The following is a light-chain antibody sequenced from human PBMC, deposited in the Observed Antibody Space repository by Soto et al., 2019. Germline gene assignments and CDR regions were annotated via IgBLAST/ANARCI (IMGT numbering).Light chain of an antibody. CDR1: QTIRNN. CDR3: QQYNSWPLT. CDR2: VAS. Sequence: EIVMTQSPATLSVSPGERATLSCRSSQTIRNNLAWYQQKPGQAPRLLIYVASTRATDIPARFSGSGSGTDFTLTISSLQSEDFAFYYCQQYNSWPLTSGGGTNVEIK. J-gene: IGKJ4*01. V-gene: IGKV3-15*01.